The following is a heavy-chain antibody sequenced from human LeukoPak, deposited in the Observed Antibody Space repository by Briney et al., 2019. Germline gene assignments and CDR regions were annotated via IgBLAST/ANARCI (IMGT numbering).Heavy chain of an antibody. CDR3: ARGGYCTNGVCLGEDY. CDR2: MNPNSGNT. J-gene: IGHJ4*02. D-gene: IGHD2-8*01. Sequence: ASVKVSCKASGYTFTSYDINWVRQATGQGLEWMGWMNPNSGNTGYAQKFQGRVTITRNTSISTAYVELSSLRSEDTAVYYCARGGYCTNGVCLGEDYWGQGTLVTVSS. V-gene: IGHV1-8*01. CDR1: GYTFTSYD.